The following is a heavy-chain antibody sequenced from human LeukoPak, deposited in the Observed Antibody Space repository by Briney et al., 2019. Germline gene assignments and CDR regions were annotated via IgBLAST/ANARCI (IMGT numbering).Heavy chain of an antibody. V-gene: IGHV1-46*01. CDR3: AINKAAKSLDY. Sequence: ASVKVSCKASGYTFTSYYIHWVRQAPGQGLEWMGIINPSGGSTSYAQKFQGRVTMTRDTSISTGYMELSRLRFDDTAVYYCAINKAAKSLDYWGQGTLVTVSS. CDR2: INPSGGST. D-gene: IGHD6-25*01. CDR1: GYTFTSYY. J-gene: IGHJ4*02.